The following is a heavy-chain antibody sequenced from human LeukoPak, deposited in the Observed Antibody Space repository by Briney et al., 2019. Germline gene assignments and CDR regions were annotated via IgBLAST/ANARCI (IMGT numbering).Heavy chain of an antibody. CDR2: ISSNGGST. D-gene: IGHD2-21*02. Sequence: GGSPRLSCAASGFTFGSYAMHWVRQAPGKGLEYVSAISSNGGSTYYANSVKGRFTISRDNSKNTLYLQMGSLRAEDMAVYYCARDGDYEAGGAWGQGTLVTVSS. J-gene: IGHJ5*02. CDR3: ARDGDYEAGGA. CDR1: GFTFGSYA. V-gene: IGHV3-64*01.